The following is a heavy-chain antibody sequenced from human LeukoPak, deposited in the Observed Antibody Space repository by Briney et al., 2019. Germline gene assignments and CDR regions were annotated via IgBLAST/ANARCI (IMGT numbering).Heavy chain of an antibody. CDR1: GYTFTGYY. Sequence: EASVKVSCKASGYTFTGYYMHWVRQAPGQGLEWMGWINPNSGGTNYAQKFQGRVTMTRDTSISTAYMELSRLRSDDTAVYYCARERIVGAKNNYFYYMDVWGKGTTVTISS. J-gene: IGHJ6*03. D-gene: IGHD1-26*01. CDR3: ARERIVGAKNNYFYYMDV. CDR2: INPNSGGT. V-gene: IGHV1-2*02.